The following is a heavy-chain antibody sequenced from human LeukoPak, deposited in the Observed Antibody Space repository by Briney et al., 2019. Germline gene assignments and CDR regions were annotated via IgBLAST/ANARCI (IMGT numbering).Heavy chain of an antibody. V-gene: IGHV4-39*07. J-gene: IGHJ4*02. D-gene: IGHD6-13*01. Sequence: SETLSLTCTVSGGSNSSGSYYWGWLRQPPGKGLEWIGTIYYSGSTFYNPSLRSRVTISVDRSKNQFSLKLSSVTAADTAVYYCAREGGGSSWYDYWGQGTLVTVSS. CDR3: AREGGGSSWYDY. CDR1: GGSNSSGSYY. CDR2: IYYSGST.